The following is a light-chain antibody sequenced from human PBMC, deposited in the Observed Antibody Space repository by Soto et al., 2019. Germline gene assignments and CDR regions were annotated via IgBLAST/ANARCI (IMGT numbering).Light chain of an antibody. CDR2: GAS. V-gene: IGKV3-20*01. J-gene: IGKJ1*01. CDR3: HQYGGSPRT. CDR1: RSVSSSY. Sequence: EIVLTQSPGTLSLSPGEGATLSCRASRSVSSSYLAWYQQKPGQAPRLLIYGASSRATGIPDRFSGSGSGTDFTLTISRLEPEDFAVYYCHQYGGSPRTLGQGTKVEIK.